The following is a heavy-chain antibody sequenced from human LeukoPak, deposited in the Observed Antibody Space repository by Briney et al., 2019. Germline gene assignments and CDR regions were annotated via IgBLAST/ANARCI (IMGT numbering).Heavy chain of an antibody. CDR3: ARDPGVGATRDFDY. CDR1: GYTFTSYP. CDR2: ISAYNGNT. V-gene: IGHV1-18*01. J-gene: IGHJ4*02. D-gene: IGHD1-26*01. Sequence: ASVKVSCKPSGYTFTSYPLNWVRQAPGQGLEWMGWISAYNGNTNYAQKLQGRVTMTTDTSTSTAYMELRSLRSDDTAVYYCARDPGVGATRDFDYWGQGTLVTVSS.